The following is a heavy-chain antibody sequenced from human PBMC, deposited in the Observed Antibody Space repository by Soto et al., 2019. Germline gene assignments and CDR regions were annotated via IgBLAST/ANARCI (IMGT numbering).Heavy chain of an antibody. CDR2: ISYDGSNK. Sequence: HPGGSLRLSCAVSGFTFSSYGMHWVRQAPGKGLEWVAVISYDGSNKYYADSVKGRFTISRDNSKNTLYLQMNSLRAEDTAVYYCAKDAFKRGYSYGSDYWGQGTLVTVSS. D-gene: IGHD5-18*01. CDR3: AKDAFKRGYSYGSDY. J-gene: IGHJ4*02. CDR1: GFTFSSYG. V-gene: IGHV3-30*18.